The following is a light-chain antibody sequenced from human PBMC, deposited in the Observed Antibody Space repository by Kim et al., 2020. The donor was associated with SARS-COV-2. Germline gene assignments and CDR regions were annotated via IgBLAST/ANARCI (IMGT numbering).Light chain of an antibody. CDR2: QYS. V-gene: IGLV3-1*01. CDR1: KLGDKY. J-gene: IGLJ2*01. CDR3: QAWDSSTVV. Sequence: SLSPGQTASITCSGDKLGDKYAFWYQQKPGQSPVLVIYQYSKRPSGIPERFSGSNSGNTASLTISGTQAMDEADYYCQAWDSSTVVFGGGTKLTFL.